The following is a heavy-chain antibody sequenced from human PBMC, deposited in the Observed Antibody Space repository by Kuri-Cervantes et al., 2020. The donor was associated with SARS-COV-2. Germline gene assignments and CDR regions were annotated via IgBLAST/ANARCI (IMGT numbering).Heavy chain of an antibody. CDR2: IYHSGST. D-gene: IGHD6-19*01. Sequence: GSLRLSCAVSGYSISTVYYWGWIRQPPGKGLEWIGFIYHSGSTYDNPSLKSRVTISVDTSKNQFYLRLTSVTAADTAVYYCARAPAPGYSSGWYCDYWGQGILVTVSS. V-gene: IGHV4-38-2*01. J-gene: IGHJ4*02. CDR1: GYSISTVYY. CDR3: ARAPAPGYSSGWYCDY.